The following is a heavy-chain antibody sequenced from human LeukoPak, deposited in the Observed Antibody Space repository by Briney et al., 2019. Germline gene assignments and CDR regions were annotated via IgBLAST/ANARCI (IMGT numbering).Heavy chain of an antibody. CDR1: GGSISSYY. V-gene: IGHV4-59*01. J-gene: IGHJ5*02. D-gene: IGHD6-13*01. CDR3: ARALSAAGMNWFDP. Sequence: SETLSLTCTVSGGSISSYYWSWIRQPPGRGLEWIGYIYYSGSTNYNPSLKSRVTISVHTSKNQFSLKLSSVTAADTAVYYCARALSAAGMNWFDPWGQGTLVTVSS. CDR2: IYYSGST.